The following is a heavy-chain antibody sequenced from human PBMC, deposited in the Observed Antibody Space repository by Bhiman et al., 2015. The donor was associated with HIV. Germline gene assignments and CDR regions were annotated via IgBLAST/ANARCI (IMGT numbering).Heavy chain of an antibody. CDR2: ISGSGGSK. D-gene: IGHD4-17*01. Sequence: EVRLVESGGGLIQPGGSLRLSCAASGFTFSSYAMIWVRQAPGKGLEWVSGISGSGGSKFYADSVKGRFTISRDNSKNTLYLQMNSLGAEDTAVYYCAKDDDYGDYGGVSYFDYWGQGTLVTVSS. V-gene: IGHV3-23*04. CDR3: AKDDDYGDYGGVSYFDY. CDR1: GFTFSSYA. J-gene: IGHJ4*02.